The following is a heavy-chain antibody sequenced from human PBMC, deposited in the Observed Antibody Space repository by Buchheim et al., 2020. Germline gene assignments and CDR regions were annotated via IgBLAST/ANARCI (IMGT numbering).Heavy chain of an antibody. J-gene: IGHJ3*02. Sequence: QLQLQESGPGLVKPSETLSLTCTVPGGSISSSSYYWGWIRQPPGKGLEWIGSIYYSGSTYYNPSLKSRVTISVDTSKNQFSLKLSSVTAADTAVYYCARYRIAVAGTSAFDIWGQGT. V-gene: IGHV4-39*07. CDR3: ARYRIAVAGTSAFDI. CDR1: GGSISSSSYY. D-gene: IGHD6-19*01. CDR2: IYYSGST.